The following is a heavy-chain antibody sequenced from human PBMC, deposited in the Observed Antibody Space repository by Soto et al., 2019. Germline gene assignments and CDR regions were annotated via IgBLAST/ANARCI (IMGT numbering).Heavy chain of an antibody. J-gene: IGHJ4*02. D-gene: IGHD3-22*01. CDR1: GFTFSSYG. CDR2: IWYDGSNK. V-gene: IGHV3-33*01. Sequence: GGSLRLSCAASGFTFSSYGMHWVRQAPGKGLEWVAVIWYDGSNKYYADSVKGRFTISRDNSKNTLYLQMNSLRAEDTAVYYCARDDGYYDSSEENWGQGTLVTVSS. CDR3: ARDDGYYDSSEEN.